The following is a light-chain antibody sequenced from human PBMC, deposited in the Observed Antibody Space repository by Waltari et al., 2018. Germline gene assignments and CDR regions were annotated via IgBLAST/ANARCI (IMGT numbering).Light chain of an antibody. J-gene: IGLJ2*01. CDR2: EVT. Sequence: QSALTQPASVSGSPGQSITISCTGTSSDVGNYNLVSWYQQHPGKAPKLMLYEVTTRPSGVSDRFSGSKSGNTASLTISGLQAEDEADYYCSSYAGSSTSVVFGGGTKLTVL. CDR1: SSDVGNYNL. V-gene: IGLV2-23*02. CDR3: SSYAGSSTSVV.